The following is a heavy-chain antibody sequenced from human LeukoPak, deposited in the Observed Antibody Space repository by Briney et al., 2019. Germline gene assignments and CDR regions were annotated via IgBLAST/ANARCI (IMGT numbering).Heavy chain of an antibody. CDR3: ARDVLSSGYYRSYFDY. J-gene: IGHJ4*02. V-gene: IGHV3-11*04. D-gene: IGHD3-22*01. CDR2: ISSSGSTI. Sequence: GGSLRLSCAASGFTFSDYYMSWIRQAPGKGLEWVSYISSSGSTIYYADSVKGRFTISRDNAKNSLYLQMNSLRAEDTAVYYCARDVLSSGYYRSYFDYWGQGTLVTVSS. CDR1: GFTFSDYY.